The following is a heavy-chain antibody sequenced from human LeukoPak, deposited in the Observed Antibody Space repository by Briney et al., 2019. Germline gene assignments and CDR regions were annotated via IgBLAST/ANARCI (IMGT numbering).Heavy chain of an antibody. CDR1: GGSFSGYY. D-gene: IGHD4-17*01. J-gene: IGHJ4*02. Sequence: PSETLSLTCAVYGGSFSGYYWSWIRQPPGKGLEWIGEINYSGSTNYNPSLKSRVTISVDTSKNQFSLKLSSVTAADTAVYYCASRYGDYADDYWGQGTLVTVSS. CDR3: ASRYGDYADDY. CDR2: INYSGST. V-gene: IGHV4-34*01.